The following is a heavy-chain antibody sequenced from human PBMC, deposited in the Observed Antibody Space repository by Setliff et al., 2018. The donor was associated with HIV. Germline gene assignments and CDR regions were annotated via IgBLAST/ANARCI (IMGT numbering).Heavy chain of an antibody. CDR2: INDSGST. CDR3: ARLGIANAPDDY. V-gene: IGHV4-34*01. D-gene: IGHD2-21*01. Sequence: SETLSLTCGVYGGSFSGLSWSWIRQTPEKGLEWIGQINDSGSTNYNPSLRSRVTMSIDTSKNQFSLKLSPVTAADTAVYYCARLGIANAPDDYWGQGTLVTVSS. CDR1: GGSFSGLS. J-gene: IGHJ4*02.